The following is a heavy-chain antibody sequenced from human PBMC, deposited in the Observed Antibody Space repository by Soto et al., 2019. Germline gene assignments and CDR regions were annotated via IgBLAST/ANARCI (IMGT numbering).Heavy chain of an antibody. CDR3: ARDYQSGRGWYFDH. V-gene: IGHV3-21*01. D-gene: IGHD6-19*01. J-gene: IGHJ4*02. Sequence: EVQLVESGGGLVKPGGSLRLSCAASGFTFSSYSMNWVRQAPGKGLEWVSSISSSSSYIYYADSVKGRFTISRDNAKNSLDLEMNRLGGEDTGVYFCARDYQSGRGWYFDHWGQGTLVTVSS. CDR1: GFTFSSYS. CDR2: ISSSSSYI.